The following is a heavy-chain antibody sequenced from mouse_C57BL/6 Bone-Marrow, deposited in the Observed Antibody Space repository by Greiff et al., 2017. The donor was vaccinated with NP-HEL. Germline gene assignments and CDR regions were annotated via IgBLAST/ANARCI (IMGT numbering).Heavy chain of an antibody. V-gene: IGHV1-26*01. Sequence: VQLQQSGPELVKPGASVKISCKASGYTFTDYYMNWVKQSHGKSLEWIGDINPNNGGTSYNQKFKGKATLTVDKSSSTAYMELRSLTSEDSAVYYCARSLRDWFAYWGQGTLVTVSA. CDR1: GYTFTDYY. CDR3: ARSLRDWFAY. CDR2: INPNNGGT. J-gene: IGHJ3*01. D-gene: IGHD1-1*01.